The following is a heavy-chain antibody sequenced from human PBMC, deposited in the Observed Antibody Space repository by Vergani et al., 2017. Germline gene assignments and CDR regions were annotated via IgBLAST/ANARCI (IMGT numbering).Heavy chain of an antibody. CDR2: FDPEDGET. J-gene: IGHJ5*02. Sequence: QVQLVQSGAEVKKPGASVKVSCKVSGYTLTELSMHWVRQAPGKGLEWMGGFDPEDGETIYAQKFQGRVTMTEDTSTDTAYMELSSLRSEDTAVDYCARVEGPRKVVRGVIGGWFDPWGQGTLVTVSS. CDR1: GYTLTELS. D-gene: IGHD3-10*01. V-gene: IGHV1-24*01. CDR3: ARVEGPRKVVRGVIGGWFDP.